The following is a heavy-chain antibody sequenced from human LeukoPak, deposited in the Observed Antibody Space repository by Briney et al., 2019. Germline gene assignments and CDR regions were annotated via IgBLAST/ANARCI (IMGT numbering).Heavy chain of an antibody. Sequence: ASVKVSCKVSGYTLTELSMHWVRQAPGKGLEWMGGFDPEDGETIYAQKFQGRVTMTEDTSTDTAYMELSSLRSEDTAVYYCATLRNHYGDIDYWGQGTLVTVSS. CDR2: FDPEDGET. CDR3: ATLRNHYGDIDY. D-gene: IGHD4-17*01. V-gene: IGHV1-24*01. CDR1: GYTLTELS. J-gene: IGHJ4*02.